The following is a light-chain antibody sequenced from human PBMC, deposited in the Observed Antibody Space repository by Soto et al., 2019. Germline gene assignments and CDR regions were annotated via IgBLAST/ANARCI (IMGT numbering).Light chain of an antibody. Sequence: EIVMTQSPATLSVSPGERATLSCRASQSVSSNLAWYQQKPGQAPRLLIYGASTRATGIPARFSGSGPGTEFTLTISSLQSEDFAVCYCQQYNNWPLTFGPGTKVDIK. CDR3: QQYNNWPLT. J-gene: IGKJ3*01. V-gene: IGKV3-15*01. CDR1: QSVSSN. CDR2: GAS.